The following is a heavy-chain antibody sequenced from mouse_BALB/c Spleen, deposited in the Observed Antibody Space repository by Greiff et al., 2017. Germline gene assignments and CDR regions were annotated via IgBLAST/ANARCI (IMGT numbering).Heavy chain of an antibody. Sequence: VQLQQSGPGLVQPSQSLSITCTVSGFSLTSYGVHWVRQSPGKGLEWLGVIWSGGSTDYNAAFISRLSISKDNSKSQVFFKMNSLQANDTAIYYCARNSRYGNYPYYAMDYWGQGTSVTVSS. CDR2: IWSGGST. CDR1: GFSLTSYG. J-gene: IGHJ4*01. D-gene: IGHD2-1*01. V-gene: IGHV2-2*02. CDR3: ARNSRYGNYPYYAMDY.